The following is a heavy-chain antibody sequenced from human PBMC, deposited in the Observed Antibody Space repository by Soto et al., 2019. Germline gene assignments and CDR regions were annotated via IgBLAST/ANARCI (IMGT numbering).Heavy chain of an antibody. D-gene: IGHD6-13*01. Sequence: QVQLVQSGAEAKKPGASVKVSCKASGYTFINYGISWVRQAPGQGLEWMGWISASNGNTNYAQKFQGRVTMTTDTSTSTAYMELRSLRSDVTALYYCAVGYSRSWYLDYWGQGTLVTVSS. CDR2: ISASNGNT. CDR1: GYTFINYG. V-gene: IGHV1-18*04. CDR3: AVGYSRSWYLDY. J-gene: IGHJ4*02.